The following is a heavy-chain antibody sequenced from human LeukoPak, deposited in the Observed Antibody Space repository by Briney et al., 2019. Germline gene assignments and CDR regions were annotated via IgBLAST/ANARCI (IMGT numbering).Heavy chain of an antibody. CDR1: GYTFTSYG. J-gene: IGHJ3*02. D-gene: IGHD3-22*01. V-gene: IGHV1-18*01. CDR2: ISAYNGNT. Sequence: ASVKVSCKASGYTFTSYGISWVRQAPGQGLEWMGWISAYNGNTNYAQKLQGRVTMTTDTSTSTAYMELRSPRSDDTAVYYCVRDSSGYYDSGAFDIWGQGTMVTVSS. CDR3: VRDSSGYYDSGAFDI.